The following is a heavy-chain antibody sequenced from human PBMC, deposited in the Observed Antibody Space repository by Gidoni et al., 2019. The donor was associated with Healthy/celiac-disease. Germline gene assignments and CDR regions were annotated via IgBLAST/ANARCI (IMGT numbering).Heavy chain of an antibody. CDR1: GGSISSYY. CDR2: IYTSGST. Sequence: QVQLQESGPGLVKPSETLSLTCTVSGGSISSYYWSWIRQPAGKGLEWIGRIYTSGSTNYNPSLKSRVTMSVDTSKNQFSLKLSSVTAADTAVYYCAREDSGWYPGPTSNWFDPWGQGTLVTVSS. J-gene: IGHJ5*02. D-gene: IGHD6-19*01. V-gene: IGHV4-4*07. CDR3: AREDSGWYPGPTSNWFDP.